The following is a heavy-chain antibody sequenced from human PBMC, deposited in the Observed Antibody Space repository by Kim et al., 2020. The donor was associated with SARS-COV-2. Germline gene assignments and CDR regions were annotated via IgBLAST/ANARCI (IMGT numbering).Heavy chain of an antibody. J-gene: IGHJ5*02. D-gene: IGHD6-13*01. CDR1: GYTFTSYG. CDR2: ISAYNGNT. CDR3: ARDKGPGSWYLGDRWFDP. V-gene: IGHV1-18*01. Sequence: ASVKVSCKASGYTFTSYGISWVRQAPGQGLEWMGWISAYNGNTNYAQKLQGRVTMTTDTSTSTAYTELRSLRSDDTAVYYCARDKGPGSWYLGDRWFDPWGQGTLVTVSS.